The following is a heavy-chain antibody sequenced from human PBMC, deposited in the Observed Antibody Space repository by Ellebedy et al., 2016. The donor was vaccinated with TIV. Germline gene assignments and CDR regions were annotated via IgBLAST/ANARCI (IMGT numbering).Heavy chain of an antibody. CDR2: ISYDGDNK. D-gene: IGHD3-10*01. V-gene: IGHV3-30-3*01. CDR3: ARETMVRGGEIDY. J-gene: IGHJ4*02. CDR1: GFTFSSYA. Sequence: GESLKISCAASGFTFSSYAMHWVRQAPGKGLEWVAVISYDGDNKHYADSVKGRFTISRDNSKNTVYLQMNSLRAEDTAVYHCARETMVRGGEIDYWGQGTLVTVSS.